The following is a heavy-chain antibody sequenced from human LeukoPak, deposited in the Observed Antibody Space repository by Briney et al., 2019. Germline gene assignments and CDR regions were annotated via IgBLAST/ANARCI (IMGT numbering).Heavy chain of an antibody. CDR3: ARVRMATISTDAFDI. D-gene: IGHD5-24*01. Sequence: SETLSLTCAVYGGSFSGYYWSWIRQPPGKGLEWIGYNYYSGSTNYNPSLKSRVTISVDTSKNQFSLKLSSVTAADTAVYYCARVRMATISTDAFDIWGQGTMVTVSS. J-gene: IGHJ3*02. V-gene: IGHV4-59*01. CDR2: NYYSGST. CDR1: GGSFSGYY.